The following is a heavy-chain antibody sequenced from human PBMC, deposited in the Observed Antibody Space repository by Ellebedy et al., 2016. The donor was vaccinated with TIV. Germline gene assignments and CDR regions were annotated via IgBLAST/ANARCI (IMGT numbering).Heavy chain of an antibody. D-gene: IGHD3/OR15-3a*01. CDR1: GFTVSGNY. J-gene: IGHJ4*02. Sequence: GESLKISCAVSGFTVSGNYMSWVRQAPGKGLEWVSIIYSSGITYYPDSVKGRFTISRDNSKNTVSLQMNSLRSEDTAVYYCSRVDFGLAFHYWGRGTLVTVSS. CDR2: IYSSGIT. V-gene: IGHV3-53*01. CDR3: SRVDFGLAFHY.